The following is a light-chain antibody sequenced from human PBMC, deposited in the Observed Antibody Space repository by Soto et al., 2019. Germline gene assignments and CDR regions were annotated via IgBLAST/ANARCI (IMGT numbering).Light chain of an antibody. V-gene: IGKV3-11*01. J-gene: IGKJ4*01. Sequence: EKIDTGWWGGSQSVPSTYFAWYQKKPGKPPRLLIYDASNRATGIPARFSGSGSGTAFTITIRSLQTEESAVYYCQQRSNWPLTCGGGTKVDIK. CDR2: DAS. CDR1: QSVPSTY. CDR3: QQRSNWPLT.